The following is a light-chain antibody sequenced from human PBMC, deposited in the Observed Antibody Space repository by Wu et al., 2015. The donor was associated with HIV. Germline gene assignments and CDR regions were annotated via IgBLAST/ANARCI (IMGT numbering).Light chain of an antibody. V-gene: IGKV3-20*01. Sequence: EIVLTQSPGTLSLSPGERATLSCRASQSVINSYLAWYQQKPGQAPRLLIYGASSRATGIPDRFSGSGSGTDFTLTISRLEPEDFAVYYCQQYGSSPPVTFGQGTKVEIK. CDR3: QQYGSSPPVT. CDR2: GAS. CDR1: QSVINSY. J-gene: IGKJ1*01.